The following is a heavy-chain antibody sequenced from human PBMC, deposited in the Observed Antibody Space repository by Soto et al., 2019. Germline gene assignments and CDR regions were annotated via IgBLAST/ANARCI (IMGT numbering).Heavy chain of an antibody. CDR1: GYTFTSYG. Sequence: QVQLVQSGAEVKKPGASVKVSCKASGYTFTSYGISWVRQAPGQGLEWMGWINPYNGNTKYAQKLQGRVTMTTDTSTSTDYMELRILRSDYTAVYYCARDAAVGLLDYWGQGTLVTVSS. D-gene: IGHD1-26*01. CDR3: ARDAAVGLLDY. CDR2: INPYNGNT. V-gene: IGHV1-18*01. J-gene: IGHJ4*02.